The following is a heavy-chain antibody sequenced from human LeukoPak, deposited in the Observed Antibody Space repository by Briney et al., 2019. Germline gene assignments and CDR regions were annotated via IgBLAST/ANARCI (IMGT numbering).Heavy chain of an antibody. Sequence: GESLKISCAASGFTFDSHGMTWVRQAPGKGLEWVSGLNWNGGSTGYADSLQGRFTISRDNAKNSLYLQMTSLRAEDTALYYCARTRSSGGYSGADYWGQGTLVTVSS. V-gene: IGHV3-20*04. CDR3: ARTRSSGGYSGADY. D-gene: IGHD1-26*01. CDR1: GFTFDSHG. J-gene: IGHJ4*02. CDR2: LNWNGGST.